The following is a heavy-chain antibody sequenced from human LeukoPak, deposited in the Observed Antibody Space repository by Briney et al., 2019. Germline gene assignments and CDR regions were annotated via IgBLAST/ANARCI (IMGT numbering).Heavy chain of an antibody. CDR2: IYTSGST. Sequence: SQTLSPTCTVSGGSISSGSYYWSWIRQPAGKGLEWIGRIYTSGSTNYNPSLKSRVTISVDTSKNQFSLKLSSVTAADTAVYYCARDPYSGSYYGGGAFDIWGQGTMVTVSS. J-gene: IGHJ3*02. V-gene: IGHV4-61*02. CDR1: GGSISSGSYY. D-gene: IGHD1-26*01. CDR3: ARDPYSGSYYGGGAFDI.